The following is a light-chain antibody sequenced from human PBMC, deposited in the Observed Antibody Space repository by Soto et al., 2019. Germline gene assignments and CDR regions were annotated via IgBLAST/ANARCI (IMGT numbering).Light chain of an antibody. CDR2: GAA. J-gene: IGKJ1*01. CDR1: QSVSSSN. CDR3: QQYGSTPRT. Sequence: EIVLTQSPGTLSLSPGERATLSGRASQSVSSSNLAWYQQKPGQAPRLHIYGAASRATGIPDRFSGSGSGTVFTLTICRLESEDFAVYYCQQYGSTPRTFGQGTKVEIK. V-gene: IGKV3-20*01.